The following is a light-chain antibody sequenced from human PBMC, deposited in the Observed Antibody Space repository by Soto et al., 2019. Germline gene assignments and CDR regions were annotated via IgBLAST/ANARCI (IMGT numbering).Light chain of an antibody. CDR1: QTLSSSY. Sequence: EIVLTQSPGILSLSPGDRATLSCRASQTLSSSYLAWYQQKPGQAPSLFIYAASSRATGIPDRFSGSGSGTDFTLTISRLEPEDFAVYYCQQYTRSRYIFGQGTKVEIK. J-gene: IGKJ2*01. CDR3: QQYTRSRYI. CDR2: AAS. V-gene: IGKV3-20*01.